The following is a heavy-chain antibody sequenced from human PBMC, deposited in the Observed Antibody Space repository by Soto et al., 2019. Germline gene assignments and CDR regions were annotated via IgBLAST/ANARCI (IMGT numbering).Heavy chain of an antibody. CDR2: IVGGSGST. J-gene: IGHJ4*02. D-gene: IGHD3-3*01. V-gene: IGHV1-58*01. CDR3: AADWSNRPFDF. CDR1: GFTITSAD. Sequence: SVKVSCKASGFTITSADVQWVRQTRGQRLEWIGWIVGGSGSTNYAQQFQGRLAITRDMSTSTVYMELSSLRSEDTAVYYCAADWSNRPFDFWGQGTLVTVSS.